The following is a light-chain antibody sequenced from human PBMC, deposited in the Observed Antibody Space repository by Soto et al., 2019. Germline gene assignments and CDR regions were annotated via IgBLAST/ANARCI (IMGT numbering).Light chain of an antibody. Sequence: EIVLTQSPGTLSLSPVERATLSFRASQGVSSSSLAWYQQKPGQAPRLLIYGASSRATDIPDRFSGSGSGTDFTLTISRLEPEDFAVYYCQHYGNSLTFGGGTKVDIK. J-gene: IGKJ4*01. CDR1: QGVSSSS. CDR3: QHYGNSLT. CDR2: GAS. V-gene: IGKV3-20*01.